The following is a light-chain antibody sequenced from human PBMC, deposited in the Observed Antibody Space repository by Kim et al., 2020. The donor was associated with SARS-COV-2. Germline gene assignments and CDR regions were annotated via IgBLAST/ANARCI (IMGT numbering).Light chain of an antibody. CDR3: QKYNSAPWT. J-gene: IGKJ1*01. CDR1: QDIANS. CDR2: AAS. Sequence: ASVGDRVTITCQASQDIANSLAWYQQKPGKVPQVLIYAASTLQSGVPSRFSGSGSGTEFTLTIGSLQTEDVATYYCQKYNSAPWTFGPGTKVEIK. V-gene: IGKV1-27*01.